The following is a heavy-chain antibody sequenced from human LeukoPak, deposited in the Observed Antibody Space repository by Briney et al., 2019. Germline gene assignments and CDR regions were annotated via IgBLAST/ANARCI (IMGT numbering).Heavy chain of an antibody. D-gene: IGHD2-21*02. V-gene: IGHV3-11*06. CDR2: ISGASTFT. Sequence: PGGYLRLSCAASGFTFRDYYMSWIRPAPGKGLEWVSYISGASTFTNYADSVKGRFAISRDNAKNTLYLQLNSLRAEDTAVYYCARVAYCSGDCYHYFEYWGQGTLVTVSS. J-gene: IGHJ4*02. CDR1: GFTFRDYY. CDR3: ARVAYCSGDCYHYFEY.